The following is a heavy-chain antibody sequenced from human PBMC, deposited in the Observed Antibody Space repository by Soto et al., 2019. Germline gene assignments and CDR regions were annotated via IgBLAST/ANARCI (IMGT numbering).Heavy chain of an antibody. D-gene: IGHD4-17*01. Sequence: QVQLQESGPGLVKPSETLSLTCTVSGCSISSYYWSWIRQPPGKGLEWIGYIYYSGSTNYNPSLKSRVTITVDTSKNQFSLKLSSVTAADTAVYYCARRYGRYFYYWGQGTLVTVSS. CDR2: IYYSGST. CDR1: GCSISSYY. J-gene: IGHJ4*02. CDR3: ARRYGRYFYY. V-gene: IGHV4-59*08.